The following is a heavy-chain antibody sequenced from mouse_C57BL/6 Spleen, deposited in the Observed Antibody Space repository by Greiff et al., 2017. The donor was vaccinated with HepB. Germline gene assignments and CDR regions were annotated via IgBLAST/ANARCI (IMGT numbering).Heavy chain of an antibody. J-gene: IGHJ2*01. CDR1: GYTFTDYY. Sequence: EVKLQQSGPELVKPGASVKISCKASGYTFTDYYMNWVKQSHGKSLEWIGDINPNNGGTSYNQKFKGKATLTVDKSSSTAYMELRSLTSEDSAVYYCARGYDYDGDYWGQGTTLTVSS. D-gene: IGHD2-4*01. CDR2: INPNNGGT. V-gene: IGHV1-26*01. CDR3: ARGYDYDGDY.